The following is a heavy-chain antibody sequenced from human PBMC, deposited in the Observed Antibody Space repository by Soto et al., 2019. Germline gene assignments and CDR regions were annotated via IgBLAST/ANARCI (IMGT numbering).Heavy chain of an antibody. Sequence: QVQLQESGPGLVKPSQTLSLTCTVSGGSISSGDYYWSWIRQPPGKGLEWIGYIYYSGSTYYNPALKSRVTISVDTSKNQYSLNLSSVTAADTAVYYCARARGARYFDYWGQGTLVTVSS. CDR3: ARARGARYFDY. D-gene: IGHD2-15*01. V-gene: IGHV4-30-4*01. J-gene: IGHJ4*02. CDR2: IYYSGST. CDR1: GGSISSGDYY.